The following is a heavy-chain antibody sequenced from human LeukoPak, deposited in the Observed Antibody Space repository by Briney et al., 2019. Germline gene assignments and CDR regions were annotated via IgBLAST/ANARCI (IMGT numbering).Heavy chain of an antibody. Sequence: GGSLRLSCAASGFTFSSYWMSWVRQAPGKGLEWVANIKQDGSEKYYVDSVKGRFTISRDNAKNSLYLQMNSLRAEDTAVYYCARETFDSSGCYFHFDYWGQGTLVTVSS. CDR2: IKQDGSEK. CDR3: ARETFDSSGCYFHFDY. J-gene: IGHJ4*02. CDR1: GFTFSSYW. V-gene: IGHV3-7*04. D-gene: IGHD3-22*01.